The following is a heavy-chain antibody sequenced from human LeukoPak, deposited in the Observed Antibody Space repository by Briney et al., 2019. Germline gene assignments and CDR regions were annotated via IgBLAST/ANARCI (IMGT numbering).Heavy chain of an antibody. J-gene: IGHJ4*02. CDR2: INPNSGGT. CDR1: GYTFTSYG. V-gene: IGHV1-2*02. CDR3: AREYDVDTAMVFFDY. D-gene: IGHD5-18*01. Sequence: GASVRVSCKASGYTFTSYGISWVRQAPGQGLEWMGWINPNSGGTNYAQKFQGRVTMTRDTSISTAYMELSRLRSDDTAVYYCAREYDVDTAMVFFDYWGQGTLVTVSS.